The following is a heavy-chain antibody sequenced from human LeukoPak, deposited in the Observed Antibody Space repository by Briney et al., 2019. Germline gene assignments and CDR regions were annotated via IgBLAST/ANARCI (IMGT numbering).Heavy chain of an antibody. V-gene: IGHV3-74*01. D-gene: IGHD6-13*01. CDR2: INSDGSST. CDR1: GFTFSSYW. Sequence: PGGSLRLSCAASGFTFSSYWMHWVRQAPGKGLVWVSRINSDGSSTSYADSVKGRFTISRDNAKNTLYLQMNSLRAEDTAVYYCAARSRALAAAFDYWGQGTLVTVSS. J-gene: IGHJ4*02. CDR3: AARSRALAAAFDY.